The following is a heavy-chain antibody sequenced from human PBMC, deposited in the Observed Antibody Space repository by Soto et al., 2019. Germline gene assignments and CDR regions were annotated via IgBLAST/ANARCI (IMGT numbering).Heavy chain of an antibody. CDR3: AHTLPPWGGMDV. V-gene: IGHV2-5*02. CDR1: GFSLSTSGVG. D-gene: IGHD7-27*01. Sequence: QITLKESGPTLVKPTQTLTLTCTFSGFSLSTSGVGVGWIRQPPGKALEWLALIYWDDDKRYSPSLKRRLTIAKDTSKSQVVLTMTNMDPVDTATYFCAHTLPPWGGMDVWGQGTTVTVSS. CDR2: IYWDDDK. J-gene: IGHJ6*02.